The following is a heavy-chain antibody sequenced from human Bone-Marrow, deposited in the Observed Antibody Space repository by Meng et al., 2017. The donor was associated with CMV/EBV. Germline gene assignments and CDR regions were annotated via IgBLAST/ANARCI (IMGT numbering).Heavy chain of an antibody. CDR3: AQDIVVVPAAMDGYYYGMDV. D-gene: IGHD2-2*01. V-gene: IGHV4-34*01. J-gene: IGHJ6*02. CDR2: INHSGST. CDR1: GGSFSGYY. Sequence: SETLSLTCAVYGGSFSGYYWSWIRQPPGKGLEWIGEINHSGSTNYNPSLKSRVTISVDTSKNQFSLKLSSVTVADTAVYYCAQDIVVVPAAMDGYYYGMDVWGQGTTVTVSS.